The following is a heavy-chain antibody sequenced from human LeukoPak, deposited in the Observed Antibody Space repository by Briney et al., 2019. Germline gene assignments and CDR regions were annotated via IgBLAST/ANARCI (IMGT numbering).Heavy chain of an antibody. D-gene: IGHD6-13*01. J-gene: IGHJ2*01. CDR3: AKEGGDWLTAAAGYLWYFDL. CDR2: INSDGSST. Sequence: GGSLRLSCAASGFTFSSYWMHWVRQAPGKGLVWVSRINSDGSSTDYADSVKGRFTISRDNVKNTLYLQMNSLTAEDTAVYYCAKEGGDWLTAAAGYLWYFDLWGRATLVTVSS. V-gene: IGHV3-74*01. CDR1: GFTFSSYW.